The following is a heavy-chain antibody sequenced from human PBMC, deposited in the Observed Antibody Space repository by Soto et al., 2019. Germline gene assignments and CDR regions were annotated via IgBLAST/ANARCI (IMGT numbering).Heavy chain of an antibody. CDR1: GGSISSYY. J-gene: IGHJ3*02. V-gene: IGHV4-59*01. CDR3: VREDPVAVSFDI. Sequence: SETLSLTCTVSGGSISSYYWSWIRQPPGKGLEWIGSIYCSGSTNYNPSLKSRVTISVDTSKNQFSLKLSSVTAADTAVYYCVREDPVAVSFDIWGQGTMVTVSS. D-gene: IGHD6-19*01. CDR2: IYCSGST.